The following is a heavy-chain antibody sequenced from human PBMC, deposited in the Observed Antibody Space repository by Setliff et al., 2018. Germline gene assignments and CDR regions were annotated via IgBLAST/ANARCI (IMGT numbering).Heavy chain of an antibody. J-gene: IGHJ4*02. CDR3: ARQPEGGYYDSSGYYGMAPYYFDY. CDR2: IYHSGST. D-gene: IGHD3-22*01. Sequence: SETLSLTCAVSGYSISSGYYWGWIRQPPGKGLEWIGSIYHSGSTYYNPSLKSRVTISVDTSKNQFSLKLSSVTAADTAVYYCARQPEGGYYDSSGYYGMAPYYFDYWSLRPPGHRLL. V-gene: IGHV4-38-2*01. CDR1: GYSISSGYY.